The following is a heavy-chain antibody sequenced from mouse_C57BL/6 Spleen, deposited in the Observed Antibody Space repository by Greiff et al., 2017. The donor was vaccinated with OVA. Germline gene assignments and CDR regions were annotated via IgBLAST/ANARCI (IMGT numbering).Heavy chain of an antibody. CDR3: ARSRYYYGSSWYYFDY. D-gene: IGHD1-1*01. V-gene: IGHV5-17*01. CDR2: ISSGSSTI. Sequence: EVQLVESGGGLVKPGGSLKLSCAASGFTFSDYGMHWVRQAPEKGLEWVAYISSGSSTIYYADTVKGRFTISRDNAKNTLFLQMTSLRSEDTAMYYCARSRYYYGSSWYYFDYWGQGTTLTVSS. J-gene: IGHJ2*01. CDR1: GFTFSDYG.